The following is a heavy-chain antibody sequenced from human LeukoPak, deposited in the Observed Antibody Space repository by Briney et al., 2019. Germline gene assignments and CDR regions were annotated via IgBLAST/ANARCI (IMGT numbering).Heavy chain of an antibody. CDR2: ILYSGST. Sequence: SETLSLTCSVSGGSISTYYWSWIRQPPGKGLEWIGYILYSGSTVYNPSLKSRVTISLDTSNNHFSLKLTSLNAADTAVYYCARGGSIYGFDSWGQGTLVTVSS. V-gene: IGHV4-59*01. CDR3: ARGGSIYGFDS. J-gene: IGHJ4*02. CDR1: GGSISTYY. D-gene: IGHD3-10*01.